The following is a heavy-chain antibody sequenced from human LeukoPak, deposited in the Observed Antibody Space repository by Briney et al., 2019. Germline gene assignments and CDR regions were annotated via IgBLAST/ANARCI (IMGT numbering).Heavy chain of an antibody. J-gene: IGHJ3*02. Sequence: SVKVSCKASGGTFSSYAISWVRQAPGQGLEWMGGIIPIFGTANYAQKFQGRVTITTDESTSTAYMELSSLRSEDTAVYYCARRRGYCSSTSCPEAFDIWGQGTMVTVSS. V-gene: IGHV1-69*05. D-gene: IGHD2-2*01. CDR3: ARRRGYCSSTSCPEAFDI. CDR1: GGTFSSYA. CDR2: IIPIFGTA.